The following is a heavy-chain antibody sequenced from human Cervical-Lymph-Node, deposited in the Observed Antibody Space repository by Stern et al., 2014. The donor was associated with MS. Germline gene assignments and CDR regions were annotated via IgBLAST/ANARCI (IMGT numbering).Heavy chain of an antibody. V-gene: IGHV5-51*03. D-gene: IGHD3-10*01. CDR3: ARGDRRNWFDP. Sequence: EVQLVESGAEVKKPGESLKISCKGSGYSFPNYWIVWVRQTPGKGLEWMGIIYPSDSDTRDSLSFEGQVTMSVDKSISAAYLQWRGLKASDSAMYYCARGDRRNWFDPWGQGTLVTVSS. CDR2: IYPSDSDT. J-gene: IGHJ5*02. CDR1: GYSFPNYW.